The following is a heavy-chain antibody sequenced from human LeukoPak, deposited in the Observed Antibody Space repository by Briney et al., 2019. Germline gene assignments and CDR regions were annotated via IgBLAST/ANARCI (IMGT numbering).Heavy chain of an antibody. Sequence: SETLSLTCAVYGGSFSDYYWTWIRQPSGKGLEWIGEINHSGSSRYHPSLKSRATISIDTSKKQFSLRLTSVTAADTAVYYCAAVPESYYSVYYFNYWGQGTLVTVSS. CDR3: AAVPESYYSVYYFNY. D-gene: IGHD3-10*01. CDR1: GGSFSDYY. J-gene: IGHJ4*02. V-gene: IGHV4-34*01. CDR2: INHSGSS.